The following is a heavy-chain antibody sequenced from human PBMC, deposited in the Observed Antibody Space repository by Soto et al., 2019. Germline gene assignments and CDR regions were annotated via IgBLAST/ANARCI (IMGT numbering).Heavy chain of an antibody. J-gene: IGHJ5*02. CDR3: ARVRFRALVLPGKKTNWFDP. D-gene: IGHD6-13*01. Sequence: VSVKVSCKASGYTFTSYGISWVRQAPGQGLEWMGWISAYNGNTNYAQKLQGRVTMTTDTSTSTAYMELRSLRSDDTAVYYCARVRFRALVLPGKKTNWFDPWGQGTLVTVSS. CDR2: ISAYNGNT. V-gene: IGHV1-18*01. CDR1: GYTFTSYG.